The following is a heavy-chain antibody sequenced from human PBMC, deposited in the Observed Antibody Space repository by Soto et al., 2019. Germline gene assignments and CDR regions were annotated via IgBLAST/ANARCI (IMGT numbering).Heavy chain of an antibody. J-gene: IGHJ4*02. CDR2: ISQSGNT. D-gene: IGHD6-6*01. CDR1: SGSFSGYY. Sequence: SETLSLPCSLYSGSFSGYYWSWIRQPPGKGLEWIGEISQSGNTNYSPSLKSRVSISIDTSKKQFSLNLASVSAADTAVYYCARAPKVSGSSQTRPDFWGQGTLVTVSS. CDR3: ARAPKVSGSSQTRPDF. V-gene: IGHV4-34*01.